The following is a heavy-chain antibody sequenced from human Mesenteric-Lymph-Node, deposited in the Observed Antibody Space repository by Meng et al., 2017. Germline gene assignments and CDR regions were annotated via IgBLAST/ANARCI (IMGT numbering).Heavy chain of an antibody. D-gene: IGHD3-10*01. CDR1: GYTFTSHS. V-gene: IGHV1-3*04. J-gene: IGHJ4*02. CDR2: INTGNGNT. Sequence: VTLVQSVEGGKTPGSSVTVACTASGYTFTSHSIHWVRQAPGQRLEWMGWINTGNGNTKCSQKFHGRVTITRDTSASTAYMELSSLRSEDMAVYYCARGRYYGSGSLTFDYWGQGTLVTVSS. CDR3: ARGRYYGSGSLTFDY.